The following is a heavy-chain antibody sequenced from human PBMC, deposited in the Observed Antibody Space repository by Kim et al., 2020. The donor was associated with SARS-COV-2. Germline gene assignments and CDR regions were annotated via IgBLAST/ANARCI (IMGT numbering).Heavy chain of an antibody. D-gene: IGHD3-10*01. V-gene: IGHV3-21*01. J-gene: IGHJ6*02. CDR1: GFTFSAYS. Sequence: GGSLRLSCAASGFTFSAYSMNWVRQAPGKGLEWVSSISSSSTYIYYEDSVKGRFTISRDNAKSSLYLQMNSLRAEDTAVYYCAREYGSGQVRGLDVWGQG. CDR2: ISSSSTYI. CDR3: AREYGSGQVRGLDV.